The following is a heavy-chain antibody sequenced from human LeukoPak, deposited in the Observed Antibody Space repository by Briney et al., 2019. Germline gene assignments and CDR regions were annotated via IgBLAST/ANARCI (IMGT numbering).Heavy chain of an antibody. V-gene: IGHV4-61*02. D-gene: IGHD1-26*01. CDR2: IYTSGST. CDR1: GGSISSGSYY. CDR3: RGSSPTYYYYYMDV. Sequence: SQTLSLTCTVSGGSISSGSYYWSWIRQPAGKGLEWIGRIYTSGSTNYNPSLKSRVTISVDTSKNQFSLKLSSVTAADTAVYYCRGSSPTYYYYYMDVWGKGTTVTVSS. J-gene: IGHJ6*03.